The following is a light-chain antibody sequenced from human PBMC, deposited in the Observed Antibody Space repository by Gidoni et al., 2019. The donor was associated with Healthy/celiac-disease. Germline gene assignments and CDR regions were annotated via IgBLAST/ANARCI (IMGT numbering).Light chain of an antibody. CDR1: QSVSSY. J-gene: IGKJ2*01. V-gene: IGKV3-11*01. CDR3: QQRSNWLRYT. Sequence: EIVLTQSPATLSLSPGERATISCRASQSVSSYLAWYQQKPGQAPRLLIYDASNRATGIPARFSGSGSGTDFTLTISSLEPEDFAVYYCQQRSNWLRYTFGQGTKLEIK. CDR2: DAS.